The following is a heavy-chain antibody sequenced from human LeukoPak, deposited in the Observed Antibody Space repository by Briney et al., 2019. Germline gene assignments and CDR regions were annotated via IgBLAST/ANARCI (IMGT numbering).Heavy chain of an antibody. V-gene: IGHV3-33*06. CDR3: AKDWYSGSYLPHY. Sequence: GGSLRLSCAASGFTFSSYGMHWVRQAPGKGLEWVAVIWYDESNKYYADSVKGRFTISRDNSKNTLYLQMNSLRAEDTAVYYRAKDWYSGSYLPHYWGQGTLVTVSS. CDR1: GFTFSSYG. J-gene: IGHJ4*02. D-gene: IGHD1-26*01. CDR2: IWYDESNK.